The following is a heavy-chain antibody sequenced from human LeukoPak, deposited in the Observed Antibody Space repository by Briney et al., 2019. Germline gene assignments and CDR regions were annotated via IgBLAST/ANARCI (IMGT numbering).Heavy chain of an antibody. J-gene: IGHJ4*02. D-gene: IGHD3-22*01. CDR3: ARVGYYDSSGSTNREFDY. Sequence: TGGSLRLSCAASGFTFSSYWMHWVRQAPGKGLVWVSRINSDGSSTSYADSVKGRFTISRDNAENTLYLQMNSLRAEDTAVYYCARVGYYDSSGSTNREFDYWGQGTLVTVSS. V-gene: IGHV3-74*01. CDR1: GFTFSSYW. CDR2: INSDGSST.